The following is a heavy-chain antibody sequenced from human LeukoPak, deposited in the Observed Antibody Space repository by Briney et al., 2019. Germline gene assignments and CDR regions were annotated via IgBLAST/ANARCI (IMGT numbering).Heavy chain of an antibody. D-gene: IGHD6-13*01. CDR2: IYYTGST. J-gene: IGHJ4*02. V-gene: IGHV4-39*07. CDR3: ARDQSGGFYSSSWYVDY. CDR1: GGSISSSSFY. Sequence: PSETLSLTCTVSGGSISSSSFYCGWIRQPPGKGLELIGSIYYTGSTYYNPSLKSRVTISVDTSKNQLSLKLSSVTAADTAVYYCARDQSGGFYSSSWYVDYWGQGTLVTVSS.